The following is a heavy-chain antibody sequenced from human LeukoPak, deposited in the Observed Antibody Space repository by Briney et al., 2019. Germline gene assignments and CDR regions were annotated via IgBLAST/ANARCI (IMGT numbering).Heavy chain of an antibody. CDR3: AKDGGLWVSAHWGDS. Sequence: GGSPRLSCTASGFTFSSYTMTWVRQAPGKGLKWVSTITTGDGNTYYADSVKGRFTVSRDDSKNTLHLQMNSLRAEDTAVYYCAKDGGLWVSAHWGDSWGRGTLVTVSS. CDR1: GFTFSSYT. J-gene: IGHJ4*02. V-gene: IGHV3-23*01. CDR2: ITTGDGNT. D-gene: IGHD7-27*01.